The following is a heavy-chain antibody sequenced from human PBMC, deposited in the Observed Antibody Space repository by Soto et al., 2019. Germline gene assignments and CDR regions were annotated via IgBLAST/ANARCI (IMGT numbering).Heavy chain of an antibody. J-gene: IGHJ4*02. CDR2: ISYDGSNK. V-gene: IGHV3-30-3*01. CDR3: ARGPSSLTRFDY. D-gene: IGHD2-2*01. CDR1: GFTFSSYA. Sequence: GASPRLSCAASGFTFSSYAMHWVRQAPDKGLEWVAVISYDGSNKYYADSVKGRFTISRDNSKNTLYLQMNSLRAEDTAVYYCARGPSSLTRFDYWGQGTLVTVSS.